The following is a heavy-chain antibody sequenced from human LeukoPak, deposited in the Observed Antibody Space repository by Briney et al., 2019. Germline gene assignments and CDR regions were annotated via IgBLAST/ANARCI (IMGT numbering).Heavy chain of an antibody. CDR2: MSTDGSLQ. J-gene: IGHJ5*02. D-gene: IGHD6-19*01. CDR1: GFTFSNYA. Sequence: RSGGSLRLSCVASGFTFSNYAIHWVRRPPGKGLEWVAVMSTDGSLQYYANSVKGRFTISRDNYKSTLFLQMNSLSAADTAVYYCGRQVAPGQWLVNLWGQGTLVTVSS. CDR3: GRQVAPGQWLVNL. V-gene: IGHV3-30*01.